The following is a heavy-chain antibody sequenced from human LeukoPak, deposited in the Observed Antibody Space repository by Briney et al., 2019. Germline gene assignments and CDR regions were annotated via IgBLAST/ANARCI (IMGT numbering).Heavy chain of an antibody. D-gene: IGHD2-8*01. V-gene: IGHV3-23*01. CDR2: LSGSGSNT. Sequence: GGSLRLSCVVSGFTFSNSGMSWVRQAPGEGLEWVSGLSGSGSNTYYADSVRGRLTIPRDNSRNALYLQLDSLRTDDTAVYYCAKGLNWFDPWGQGTPVIVSS. CDR1: GFTFSNSG. CDR3: AKGLNWFDP. J-gene: IGHJ5*02.